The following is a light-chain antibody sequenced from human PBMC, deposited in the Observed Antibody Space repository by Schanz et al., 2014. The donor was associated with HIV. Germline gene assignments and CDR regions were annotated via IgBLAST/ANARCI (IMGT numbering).Light chain of an antibody. V-gene: IGKV3-20*01. J-gene: IGKJ4*01. CDR3: QYFGNSGGT. CDR1: QTVSSS. Sequence: EIVLTQSPATLSLSPGERATLSCRASQTVSSSLAWYQQKPGQAPRLLIYGASSRASGIPDRFSGSGSGTDFSLTISRLEPEDFAVYFCQYFGNSGGTFGGGTKVEIK. CDR2: GAS.